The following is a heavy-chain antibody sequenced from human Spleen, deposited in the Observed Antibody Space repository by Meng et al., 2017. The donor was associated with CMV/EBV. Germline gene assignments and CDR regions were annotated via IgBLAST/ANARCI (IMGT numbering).Heavy chain of an antibody. Sequence: GESLKISCAASTFTFSNYAMSWVRQAPGKGLQWVSGITDSGDSTYYADSVKGRFTISRDNSKNTLYLQMNSLRAEDTAVYYCARESGIQLSGMDVWGQGTTVTV. CDR2: ITDSGDST. J-gene: IGHJ6*02. CDR3: ARESGIQLSGMDV. CDR1: TFTFSNYA. D-gene: IGHD5-18*01. V-gene: IGHV3-23*01.